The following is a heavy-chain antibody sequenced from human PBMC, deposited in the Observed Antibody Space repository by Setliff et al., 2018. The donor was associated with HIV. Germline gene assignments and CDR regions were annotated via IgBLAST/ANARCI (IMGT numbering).Heavy chain of an antibody. J-gene: IGHJ4*02. CDR1: GFTFSTYW. D-gene: IGHD6-19*01. V-gene: IGHV3-23*01. CDR3: TKKGPKGQWLVDLYFNS. Sequence: PGESLRLTCTVSGFTFSTYWMHWVRQAPGKGLEWVSVISGSGGSTYVADSVKGRFTISRDKAENTLYLQMNSLRADDTAVYYCTKKGPKGQWLVDLYFNSWGQG. CDR2: ISGSGGST.